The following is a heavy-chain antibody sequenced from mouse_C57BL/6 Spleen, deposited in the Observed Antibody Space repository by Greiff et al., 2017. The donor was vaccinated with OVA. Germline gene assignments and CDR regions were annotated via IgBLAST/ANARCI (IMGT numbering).Heavy chain of an antibody. J-gene: IGHJ1*03. CDR2: IYPGDGDT. CDR3: ARGGPYYYGSSYPYWYFDV. Sequence: QVQLQQSGPELVKPGASVKISCKASGYAFSSSWMNWVKQRPGKGLEWIGRIYPGDGDTNYNGKFKGKATLTADKSSSTAYMQLSSLTSAASAVFFCARGGPYYYGSSYPYWYFDVWGTGTTVTVSS. CDR1: GYAFSSSW. D-gene: IGHD1-1*01. V-gene: IGHV1-82*01.